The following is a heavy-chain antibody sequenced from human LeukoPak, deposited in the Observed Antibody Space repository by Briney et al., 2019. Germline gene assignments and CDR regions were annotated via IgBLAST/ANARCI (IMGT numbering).Heavy chain of an antibody. J-gene: IGHJ5*02. D-gene: IGHD4-17*01. V-gene: IGHV4-34*01. CDR3: ASRPHTVTTGTNNWFDP. CDR2: INHRGST. Sequence: PSETLTLTCAVYGGSFSGYYGSWIREPPGKGLEWIGEINHRGSTNYNPSLKSRVTISVDTSKNQFSLKLSSVTAADTAVYYCASRPHTVTTGTNNWFDPWGQGTLVTVSS. CDR1: GGSFSGYY.